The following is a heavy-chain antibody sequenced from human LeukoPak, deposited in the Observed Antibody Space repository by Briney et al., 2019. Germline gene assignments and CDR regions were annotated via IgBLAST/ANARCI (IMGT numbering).Heavy chain of an antibody. CDR2: ISSSSSYI. CDR1: GFSLSSYS. D-gene: IGHD5-18*01. Sequence: GGSLRLSCAASGFSLSSYSMNWVRQAPGKGLEWVSSISSSSSYIYYADSVKGRFTISRDKAKNSLYLQMNGLRAEDTAVYYCARDGLSGYSYGFCDYWGQGTLVTVSS. J-gene: IGHJ4*02. V-gene: IGHV3-21*01. CDR3: ARDGLSGYSYGFCDY.